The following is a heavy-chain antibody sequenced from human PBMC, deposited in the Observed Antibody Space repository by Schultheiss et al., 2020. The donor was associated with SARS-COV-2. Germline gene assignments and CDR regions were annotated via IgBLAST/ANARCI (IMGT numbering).Heavy chain of an antibody. Sequence: GGSLRLSCAASGFTFDDYAMHWVRQAPGKGLEWVSGIVWNSGSIGYADSVKGRFTISRDNAKNSLFLQMNSLRAEDTAVYYCARDNTYYGPMDVWGQGTTVTVSS. D-gene: IGHD3-10*01. CDR3: ARDNTYYGPMDV. V-gene: IGHV3-9*01. J-gene: IGHJ6*02. CDR1: GFTFDDYA. CDR2: IVWNSGSI.